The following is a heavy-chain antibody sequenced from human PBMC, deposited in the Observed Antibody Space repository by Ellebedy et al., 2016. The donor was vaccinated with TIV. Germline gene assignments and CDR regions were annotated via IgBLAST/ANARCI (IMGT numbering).Heavy chain of an antibody. V-gene: IGHV3-15*01. D-gene: IGHD6-19*01. Sequence: GESLKISCAGSGFTFSSYSMNWVRQAPGKGLEWVGRIKSKADGGTTDYAAPVNGRFTISRDDSKNTLYLQMNSLKTEDTAVYYCTTTSGWYKVFDYWGQGTLVTVSS. J-gene: IGHJ4*02. CDR2: IKSKADGGTT. CDR1: GFTFSSYS. CDR3: TTTSGWYKVFDY.